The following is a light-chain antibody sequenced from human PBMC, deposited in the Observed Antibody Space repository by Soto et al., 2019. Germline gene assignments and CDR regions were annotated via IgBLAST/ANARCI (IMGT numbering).Light chain of an antibody. CDR2: QDS. CDR1: KLGDKY. Sequence: SYELTQPPSVSVSPGQTASITCSGDKLGDKYACWYQQKPGQSPLLVIYQDSKRPSGLPERFSSSNSGNTATLTIIGTQAMDEADYYCQAWDSSTVVFGTGTKLTVL. V-gene: IGLV3-1*01. CDR3: QAWDSSTVV. J-gene: IGLJ1*01.